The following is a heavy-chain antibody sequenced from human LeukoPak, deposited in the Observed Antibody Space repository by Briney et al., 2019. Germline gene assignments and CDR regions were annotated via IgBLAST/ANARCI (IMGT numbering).Heavy chain of an antibody. Sequence: PPETLSLTCTVSGGSISNYYWSWIRQPPGKGLEWIGYIYYSGSTNYNPSPKSRVTISVDTSSNQFSLKLNSVTAADTAVYYCARRAYGSGSFNRYHFDYWGQGTLVAVSS. J-gene: IGHJ4*02. CDR2: IYYSGST. CDR1: GGSISNYY. V-gene: IGHV4-59*08. CDR3: ARRAYGSGSFNRYHFDY. D-gene: IGHD3-10*01.